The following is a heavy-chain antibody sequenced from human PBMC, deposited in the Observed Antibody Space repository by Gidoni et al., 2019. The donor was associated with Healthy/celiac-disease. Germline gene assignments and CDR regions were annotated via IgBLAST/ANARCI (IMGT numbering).Heavy chain of an antibody. Sequence: GDGLEWIGEINHSGSTNYNPSLKSRVTISVDTSKNQFSLKLSSVTAADTAVYYCARGFVDPHRGSGSYPKNWFDPWGQGTLVTVSS. J-gene: IGHJ5*02. V-gene: IGHV4-34*01. CDR2: INHSGST. CDR3: ARGFVDPHRGSGSYPKNWFDP. D-gene: IGHD3-10*01.